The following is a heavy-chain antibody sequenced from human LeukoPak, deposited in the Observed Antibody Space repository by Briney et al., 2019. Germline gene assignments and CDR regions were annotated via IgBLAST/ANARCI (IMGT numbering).Heavy chain of an antibody. Sequence: SETLSLTCTVSGGSISSSSYYWGWIRQPPGKGLEWVGCIYYSGSAYYNLSLKSRVKISVDTSRNQFSLKLNSVTAADTAVYYCARHERPYSSSSPFQHWGQGTLVTVSS. V-gene: IGHV4-39*01. D-gene: IGHD6-6*01. CDR1: GGSISSSSYY. J-gene: IGHJ1*01. CDR2: IYYSGSA. CDR3: ARHERPYSSSSPFQH.